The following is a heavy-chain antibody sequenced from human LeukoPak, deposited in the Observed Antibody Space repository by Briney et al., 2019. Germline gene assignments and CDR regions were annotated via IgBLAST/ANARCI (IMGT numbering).Heavy chain of an antibody. D-gene: IGHD6-19*01. CDR1: GFTFSSYG. J-gene: IGHJ5*02. CDR2: IWYDGSNK. V-gene: IGHV3-33*01. CDR3: ARGSAQWLVYWFDP. Sequence: PGRSLRLSCAASGFTFSSYGMHWVRQAPGKGLEWVAVIWYDGSNKYYADSVKGRFAISRDNSMNTLYLQMNSLRAEDTAVYYCARGSAQWLVYWFDPWGQGTLVTVSS.